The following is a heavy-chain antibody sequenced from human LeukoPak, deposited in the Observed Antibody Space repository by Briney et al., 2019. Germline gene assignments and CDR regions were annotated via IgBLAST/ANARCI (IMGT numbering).Heavy chain of an antibody. D-gene: IGHD1-14*01. CDR2: ISSTSTYL. Sequence: GGSLRLSCAASGFTFSTYSMNWVRQAPGKGLEWVSSISSTSTYLYYADSVKGRFTISRDNAKNSLYLQMNNLRAEDTAVYYCARWDRFHGVWGQGTLVTVSS. CDR3: ARWDRFHGV. CDR1: GFTFSTYS. V-gene: IGHV3-21*01. J-gene: IGHJ4*02.